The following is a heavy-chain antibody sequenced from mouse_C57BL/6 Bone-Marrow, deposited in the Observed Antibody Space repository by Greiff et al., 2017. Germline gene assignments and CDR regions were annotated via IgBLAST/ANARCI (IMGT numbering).Heavy chain of an antibody. D-gene: IGHD1-1*01. V-gene: IGHV1-26*01. J-gene: IGHJ1*03. Sequence: EVQLQQSGPELVKPGASVKISCKASGYTFTDYYMNWVKQSHGKSLEWIGDINPNNGGTSYNQKFKGKATLTVDKSSSTAYMELRSLTSEDSAVYYCARHYGSSDWYFDVWGTGTTVTVSS. CDR2: INPNNGGT. CDR1: GYTFTDYY. CDR3: ARHYGSSDWYFDV.